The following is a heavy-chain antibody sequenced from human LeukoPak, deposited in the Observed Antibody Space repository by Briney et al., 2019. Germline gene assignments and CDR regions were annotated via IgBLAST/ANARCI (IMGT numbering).Heavy chain of an antibody. V-gene: IGHV4-39*01. CDR1: GGSTSSTSYY. Sequence: PSETLFLTCTVSGGSTSSTSYYWGWIRQPPGRGLEWIGSIYYSGSTYYNPSLKSRVTISVDTSKNQFSLKLNSVTAADTAVYYCARQGQERILKGWFDTWGQGTLVTVSS. CDR2: IYYSGST. D-gene: IGHD1-1*01. CDR3: ARQGQERILKGWFDT. J-gene: IGHJ5*02.